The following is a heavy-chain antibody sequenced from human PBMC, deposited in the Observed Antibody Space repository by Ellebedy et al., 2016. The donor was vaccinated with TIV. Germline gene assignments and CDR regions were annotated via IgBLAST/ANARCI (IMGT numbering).Heavy chain of an antibody. CDR2: ISSSGSTI. Sequence: GESLKISCAASGFTFSSYEMNWVRQAPGKGLEWVSYISSSGSTIYYADSVKGRFTISRDNAKNSLYLQMNSLRAEDTAVYYCARDLGRYSGYEGHYYYGMDVWGQGTTVTVSS. V-gene: IGHV3-48*03. CDR1: GFTFSSYE. J-gene: IGHJ6*02. CDR3: ARDLGRYSGYEGHYYYGMDV. D-gene: IGHD5-12*01.